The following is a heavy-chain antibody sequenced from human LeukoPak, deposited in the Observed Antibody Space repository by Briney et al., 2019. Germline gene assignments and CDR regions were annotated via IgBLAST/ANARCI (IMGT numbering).Heavy chain of an antibody. D-gene: IGHD1-26*01. Sequence: PSETLSLTCTVSGGSISSCYWSWIRQPAGKGLEWIGRIYTNGSTNYNPSLKSRVTISVDTSKNQFSLKLTSVTAADTAVYYCAREGRKSSWELFDAFDIWGQGTMVTVSS. CDR1: GGSISSCY. V-gene: IGHV4-4*07. CDR3: AREGRKSSWELFDAFDI. CDR2: IYTNGST. J-gene: IGHJ3*02.